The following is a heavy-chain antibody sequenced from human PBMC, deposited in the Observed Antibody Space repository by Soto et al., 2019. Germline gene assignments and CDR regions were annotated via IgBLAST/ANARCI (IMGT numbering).Heavy chain of an antibody. CDR2: IYHSGST. D-gene: IGHD3-9*01. CDR3: ARTMLYYDIPSWFDP. V-gene: IGHV4-30-2*01. Sequence: QLQLQESGSGLVKPSQTLSLTCAVSGGSISSGGYSWSWIRQPPGKGLEWIGYIYHSGSTYYNPSLKSRVTISVDRSKNQFSLKLSSVTAADTAVYYCARTMLYYDIPSWFDPWGQGTLVTVSS. J-gene: IGHJ5*02. CDR1: GGSISSGGYS.